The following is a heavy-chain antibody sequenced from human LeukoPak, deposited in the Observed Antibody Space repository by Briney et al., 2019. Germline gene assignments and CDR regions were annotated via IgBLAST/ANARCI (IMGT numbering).Heavy chain of an antibody. J-gene: IGHJ4*02. CDR3: ARLVVPAANWGVDY. Sequence: GASVKVSCKASGYTFTGYYMHWVRQAPGQGLEWMGWINPNSGGTNYAQKFQGRVTMTRDTSISTAFMELSRLRSDDTAVYYCARLVVPAANWGVDYWGQGTLVTVSS. V-gene: IGHV1-2*02. CDR2: INPNSGGT. D-gene: IGHD2-2*01. CDR1: GYTFTGYY.